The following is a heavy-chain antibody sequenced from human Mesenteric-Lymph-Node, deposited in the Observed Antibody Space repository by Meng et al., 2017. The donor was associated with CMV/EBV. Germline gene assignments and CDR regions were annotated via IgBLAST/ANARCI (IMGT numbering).Heavy chain of an antibody. CDR3: ARGQLLSDYYYYGMDV. CDR2: IKQDGSEK. J-gene: IGHJ6*02. D-gene: IGHD2-2*01. V-gene: IGHV3-7*01. Sequence: GGSLRLSCAASGFTVSSYWMSWVRQAPGKGLEWVANIKQDGSEKYYVDSVKGRFTISRDNAKNSLYLQMNSLRVEDTAVYYCARGQLLSDYYYYGMDVWGQGTTVTVSS. CDR1: GFTVSSYW.